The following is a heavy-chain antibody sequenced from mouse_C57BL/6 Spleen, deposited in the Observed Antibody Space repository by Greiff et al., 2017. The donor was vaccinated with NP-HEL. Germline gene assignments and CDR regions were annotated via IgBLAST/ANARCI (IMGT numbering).Heavy chain of an antibody. Sequence: EVHLVESGGGLVQPGGSLKLSCAASGFTFSDYYMYWVRQTPEKRLEWVAYISNGGGSTYYPDTVKGRFTISRDNAKNTLYLQMSRLKSEDTAMYYCARQKAYWGQGTLVTVSA. CDR2: ISNGGGST. V-gene: IGHV5-12*01. J-gene: IGHJ3*01. CDR3: ARQKAY. CDR1: GFTFSDYY.